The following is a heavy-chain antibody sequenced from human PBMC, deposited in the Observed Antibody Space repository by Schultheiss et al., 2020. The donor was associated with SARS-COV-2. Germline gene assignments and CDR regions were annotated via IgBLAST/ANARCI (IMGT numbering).Heavy chain of an antibody. D-gene: IGHD4-23*01. Sequence: SETLSLTCTVSGGSISSGYYYWSWIRQPPGKGLEWIGYIYYSGSTNYNPSLKSRVTISVDTSKNQFSLKLSSVTAADTAVYYCARAFGGGNWHYYYYGMDVWGQGTTVTVSS. CDR2: IYYSGST. CDR3: ARAFGGGNWHYYYYGMDV. J-gene: IGHJ6*02. CDR1: GGSISSGYYY. V-gene: IGHV4-61*01.